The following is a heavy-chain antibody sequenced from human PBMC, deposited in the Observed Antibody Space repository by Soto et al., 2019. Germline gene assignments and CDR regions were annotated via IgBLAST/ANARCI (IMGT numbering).Heavy chain of an antibody. CDR1: GGSVSGDTYY. CDR3: ARDSVAVAGYFDY. J-gene: IGHJ4*02. Sequence: KPSETLSLTCTVSGGSVSGDTYYWNWIRQPPGKGLEWIGYIYYSGSTTYNPSLKSRVTISVDTSKNQFSLKLSSVTAADTAVYYCARDSVAVAGYFDYWGQGILVTVSS. D-gene: IGHD6-19*01. V-gene: IGHV4-61*01. CDR2: IYYSGST.